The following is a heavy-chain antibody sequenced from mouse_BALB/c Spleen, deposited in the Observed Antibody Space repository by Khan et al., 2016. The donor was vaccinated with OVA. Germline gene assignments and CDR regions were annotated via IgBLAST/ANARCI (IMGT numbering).Heavy chain of an antibody. Sequence: EVELVESGGGLVQPGGSRKLSCAASGFTFRSFGMHWVRQAPEKGLESVAYISSGSATLYYADTVKGRFTISRDNPKNTLSLQMTSLRSEDTAIYDCGRWLVTASSLDVWGAGTMVTV. J-gene: IGHJ1*01. CDR1: GFTFRSFG. CDR3: GRWLVTASSLDV. CDR2: ISSGSATL. V-gene: IGHV5-17*02. D-gene: IGHD2-2*01.